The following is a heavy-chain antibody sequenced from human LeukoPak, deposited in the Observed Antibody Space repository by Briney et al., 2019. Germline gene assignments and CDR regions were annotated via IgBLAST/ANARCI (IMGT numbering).Heavy chain of an antibody. CDR3: AGASTGAQYYFDY. V-gene: IGHV4-59*01. CDR1: GGSISSYY. J-gene: IGHJ4*02. D-gene: IGHD1-1*01. CDR2: IYYSGST. Sequence: PSETLSLTCTVSGGSISSYYWSWIRQPPGKGLEWIGYIYYSGSTNYNPSLKSRVTISVDTSKNQFSLKLSSVTAADTAVYYCAGASTGAQYYFDYWGQGTLVTVSS.